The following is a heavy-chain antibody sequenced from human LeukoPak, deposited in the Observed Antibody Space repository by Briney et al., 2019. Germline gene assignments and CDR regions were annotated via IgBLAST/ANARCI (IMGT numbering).Heavy chain of an antibody. CDR2: INQDESKA. CDR3: GRGGDGIDF. Sequence: GGSLRLSCAVSGFTFRNYLMHWVRQAPGQGLVWALRINQDESKAYADSVRGRFTVSRDNAKNMLYLHLSGLRAEDTAVYFCGRGGDGIDFWGQGTTVIVSS. D-gene: IGHD5-24*01. J-gene: IGHJ3*01. V-gene: IGHV3-74*01. CDR1: GFTFRNYL.